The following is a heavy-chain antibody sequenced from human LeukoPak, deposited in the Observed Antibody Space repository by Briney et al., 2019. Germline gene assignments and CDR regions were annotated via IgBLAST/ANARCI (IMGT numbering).Heavy chain of an antibody. J-gene: IGHJ4*02. Sequence: PGGSLRLSCAASGFTFSSYAMSWVRQAPGKGLEWVSAISGSGGSTYYADSVKGRFTISRDNSKNTLYLQMNSLRAEDTAVYYCAKDRRVRIAVAGNDFDYWGQGTLVTVSS. CDR2: ISGSGGST. D-gene: IGHD6-19*01. V-gene: IGHV3-23*01. CDR1: GFTFSSYA. CDR3: AKDRRVRIAVAGNDFDY.